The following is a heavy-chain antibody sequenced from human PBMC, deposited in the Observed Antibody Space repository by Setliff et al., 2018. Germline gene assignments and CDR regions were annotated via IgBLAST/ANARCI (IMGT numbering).Heavy chain of an antibody. CDR2: IGAGGDYT. CDR1: GFTFSHFA. J-gene: IGHJ5*01. V-gene: IGHV3-23*01. CDR3: AKDPNGDFVGAFDS. Sequence: LRLSCAASGFTFSHFAVTWVRQSPGRGLEWVASIGAGGDYTKYADSVRGRFTISRDNSKNTIYLQMNSLRAEDTAKYYCAKDPNGDFVGAFDSWGRGTLVTVSS. D-gene: IGHD2-21*02.